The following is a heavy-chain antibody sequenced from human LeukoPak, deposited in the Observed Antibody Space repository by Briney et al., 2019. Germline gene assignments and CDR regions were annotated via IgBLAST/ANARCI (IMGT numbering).Heavy chain of an antibody. J-gene: IGHJ6*03. D-gene: IGHD6-13*01. V-gene: IGHV4-4*07. CDR2: IYTSGST. CDR3: AREVPIAAAGKRYYYYYYMDV. Sequence: QTSETLSLTCTVSGVSISSYYWSWLRQPAGKGLEWIGRIYTSGSTNYNPSLKSRVTMSVDTSKNQFSLNLSSVTAADTAVYYCAREVPIAAAGKRYYYYYYMDVWGKGTTVTVSS. CDR1: GVSISSYY.